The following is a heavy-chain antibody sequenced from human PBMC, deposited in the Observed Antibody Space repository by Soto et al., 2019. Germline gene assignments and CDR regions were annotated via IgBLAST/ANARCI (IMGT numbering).Heavy chain of an antibody. CDR2: IIPIFGTA. V-gene: IGHV1-69*13. D-gene: IGHD2-2*01. Sequence: SVKVSCKASGGTFSSYAISWVRQAPGQGLEWMGGIIPIFGTADYAQKFQGRVTITADESTSTAYMELSSLRSEDTAVYYCAREGIVVVPAAIRPYYYYYGMDVWGQGTTVTVSS. CDR3: AREGIVVVPAAIRPYYYYYGMDV. CDR1: GGTFSSYA. J-gene: IGHJ6*02.